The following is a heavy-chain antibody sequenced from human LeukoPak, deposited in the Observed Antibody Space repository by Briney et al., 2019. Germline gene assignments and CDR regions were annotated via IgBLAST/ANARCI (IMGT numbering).Heavy chain of an antibody. V-gene: IGHV4-30-4*08. D-gene: IGHD3-3*01. J-gene: IGHJ4*02. Sequence: PSETLSLTCTVSGGSISSGDYYWSWIRQPPGKGLEWIGYIYYSGSTYYNPYLNSRVTISVDTSKNQFSLKLSSVTAADTAVYYCARATYYDLFFDYWGQGTLVTVSS. CDR1: GGSISSGDYY. CDR3: ARATYYDLFFDY. CDR2: IYYSGST.